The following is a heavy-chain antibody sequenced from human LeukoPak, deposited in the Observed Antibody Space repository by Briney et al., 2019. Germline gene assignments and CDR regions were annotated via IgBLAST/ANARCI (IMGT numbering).Heavy chain of an antibody. Sequence: PGGSLRLSCAASGFTFSSYAMSWVRQAPGKGLEWVSAISGSGGSTYYADSVKGRFTISRDNSKNTLYLQMNSLRAEDTAVYYCAKATSYCGGDCQFYFDSWGQGTLVTVSS. V-gene: IGHV3-23*01. CDR3: AKATSYCGGDCQFYFDS. J-gene: IGHJ4*02. CDR2: ISGSGGST. CDR1: GFTFSSYA. D-gene: IGHD2-21*02.